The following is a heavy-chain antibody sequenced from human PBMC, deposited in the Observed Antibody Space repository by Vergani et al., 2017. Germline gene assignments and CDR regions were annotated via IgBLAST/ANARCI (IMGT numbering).Heavy chain of an antibody. J-gene: IGHJ2*01. CDR3: ARGKGVVQLWYPSWYFDL. CDR1: GGSISSGDYY. CDR2: IYYSGGT. V-gene: IGHV4-30-4*08. D-gene: IGHD5-18*01. Sequence: QVQLQESGPGLVKPSQTLSLTCTVSGGSISSGDYYWSWIRQPPGKGLEWIGYIYYSGGTYYNPSLKSRVTISVDTSKNQFSLKLSSVTAADTAVYYCARGKGVVQLWYPSWYFDLWGRGTLVTVSS.